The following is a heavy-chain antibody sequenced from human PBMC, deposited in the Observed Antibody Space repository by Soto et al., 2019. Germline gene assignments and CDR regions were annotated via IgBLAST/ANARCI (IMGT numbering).Heavy chain of an antibody. CDR2: ISYDGSNK. Sequence: QVQLVESGGGVVQPGRSLRLSCAASGFTFSSYAMHWVRQAPGKGLEWVAVISYDGSNKYYVDSVKGRFTISRDNSKNTLPLFMNSLRAGDIAVYYCAREHVGSDYYGGVDLWGPGTLVTV. D-gene: IGHD4-17*01. V-gene: IGHV3-30-3*01. CDR3: AREHVGSDYYGGVDL. J-gene: IGHJ5*02. CDR1: GFTFSSYA.